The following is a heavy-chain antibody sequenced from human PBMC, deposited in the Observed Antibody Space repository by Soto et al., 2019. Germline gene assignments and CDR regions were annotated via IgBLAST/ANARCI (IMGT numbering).Heavy chain of an antibody. Sequence: SVKVSCKASGGTFSSYAISWVRQAPGQGLEWMGGIIPIFGTANYAQKFQGRVTITADESTSTAYMELSSLRSEDTAVYYCARGGITIFGVVIPRFDPWGQGTLVTVSS. J-gene: IGHJ5*02. CDR2: IIPIFGTA. CDR3: ARGGITIFGVVIPRFDP. CDR1: GGTFSSYA. V-gene: IGHV1-69*13. D-gene: IGHD3-3*01.